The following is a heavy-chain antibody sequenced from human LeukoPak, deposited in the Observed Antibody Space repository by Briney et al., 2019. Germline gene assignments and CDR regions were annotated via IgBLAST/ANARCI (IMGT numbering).Heavy chain of an antibody. D-gene: IGHD3-3*01. Sequence: SVKVSCKASGYTFTGYYMHWVRQAPGQGLEWMGRIIPIFGTANYAQKFQGRVTITTDESTSTAYMELSSLRSEDTAVYYCARGFWSGYYFDYWGQGTLVTVSS. V-gene: IGHV1-69*05. J-gene: IGHJ4*02. CDR2: IIPIFGTA. CDR1: GYTFTGYY. CDR3: ARGFWSGYYFDY.